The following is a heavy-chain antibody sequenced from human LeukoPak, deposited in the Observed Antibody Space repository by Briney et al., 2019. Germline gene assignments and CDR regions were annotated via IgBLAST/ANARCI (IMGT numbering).Heavy chain of an antibody. CDR2: INPNSGGT. D-gene: IGHD1-26*01. V-gene: IGHV1-2*04. J-gene: IGHJ6*02. CDR1: GYTFTGYY. CDR3: ARGMNSAPTYYCYGMDV. Sequence: ASVKVSCKASGYTFTGYYMHWVRQAPGQGLEWMGWINPNSGGTNYAQKFQGWVTMTRDTSISTAYMELSRLRSDDTAVYYCARGMNSAPTYYCYGMDVWGQGTTVTVSS.